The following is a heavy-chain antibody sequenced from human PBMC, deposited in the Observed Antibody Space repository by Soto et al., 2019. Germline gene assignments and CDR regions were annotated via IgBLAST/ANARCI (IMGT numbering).Heavy chain of an antibody. CDR2: FSGDGINT. D-gene: IGHD1-26*01. CDR1: GFTISTA. V-gene: IGHV3-23*01. Sequence: EVQLLESGGGLVQPGGSLRLSCAASGFTISTAMTWVRQAPGKGLEWVSSFSGDGINTYYADSVKGRFTFSRDNSKNTVYLQIDSLRVEDTAVYHCAQGPQVRATYNYYDMDVWGRGTTVTVSS. J-gene: IGHJ6*02. CDR3: AQGPQVRATYNYYDMDV.